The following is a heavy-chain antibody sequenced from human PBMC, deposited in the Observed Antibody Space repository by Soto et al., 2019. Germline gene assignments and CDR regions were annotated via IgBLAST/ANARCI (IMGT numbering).Heavy chain of an antibody. J-gene: IGHJ4*02. D-gene: IGHD6-13*01. V-gene: IGHV1-2*04. CDR3: ARDIYIAASGTAYDY. Sequence: QVQLVQSGPEVKKPGASVRVSCKASGYTFTDYYIHWVRQAPGQGLEWLGWINTDGGGTNYARKFEGSVTMTRDTSINTVYLEVNGLTSDDTAIYSCARDIYIAASGTAYDYWGQGTLVTVSS. CDR1: GYTFTDYY. CDR2: INTDGGGT.